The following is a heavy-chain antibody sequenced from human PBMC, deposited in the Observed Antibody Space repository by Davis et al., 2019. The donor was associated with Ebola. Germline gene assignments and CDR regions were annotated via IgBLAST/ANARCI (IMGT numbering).Heavy chain of an antibody. CDR2: TYYTSAWHN. CDR1: GDRVFGKNGA. D-gene: IGHD3-16*01. J-gene: IGHJ6*02. Sequence: HPQTPSLTCAISGDRVFGKNGAWNSTRQSPSRGLEWLGRTYYTSAWHNDYGESVKRRITINPDTFKNQLSLQLNSVTPEDTAVYYCVRGWGQSGLDVWGQGTTVTVSS. V-gene: IGHV6-1*01. CDR3: VRGWGQSGLDV.